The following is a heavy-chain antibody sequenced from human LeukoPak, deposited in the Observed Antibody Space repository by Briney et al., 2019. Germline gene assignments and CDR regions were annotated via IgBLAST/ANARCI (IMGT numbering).Heavy chain of an antibody. D-gene: IGHD2-2*01. V-gene: IGHV1-24*01. CDR3: ATGFVVVVPAAPTSDY. CDR2: FDPEDGET. CDR1: GYTLTELS. Sequence: ASVKVSCKVPGYTLTELSMHWVRQAPGKGLEWMGGFDPEDGETIYAQKFQGRVTMTEDTSTDTAYMELSSLRSEDTAVYYCATGFVVVVPAAPTSDYWGQGTLVTVSS. J-gene: IGHJ4*02.